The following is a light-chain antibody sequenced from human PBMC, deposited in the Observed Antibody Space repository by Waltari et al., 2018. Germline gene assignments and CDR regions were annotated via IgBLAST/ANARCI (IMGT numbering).Light chain of an antibody. Sequence: QSALTQPPSASGSPGHSVTLSCTGTRRDVGVYNYVSWYQQPLGKAPKLMIYEVSKRPSGVPDRFSGSKSGNTASLTVSGLQAEDEADYYCSSYAGSNAVVFGGGTKLTVL. CDR1: RRDVGVYNY. J-gene: IGLJ2*01. V-gene: IGLV2-8*01. CDR2: EVS. CDR3: SSYAGSNAVV.